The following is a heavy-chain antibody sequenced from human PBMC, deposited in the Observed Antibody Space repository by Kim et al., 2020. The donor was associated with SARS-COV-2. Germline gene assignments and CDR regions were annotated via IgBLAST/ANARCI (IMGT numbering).Heavy chain of an antibody. CDR1: GYSFTTYW. J-gene: IGHJ4*02. Sequence: GESLKISCQGSGYSFTTYWIGWVRQMPGKGLEWMGIIYPGDSDTRYNPSFQGQVTISADKSINTAYLQWGSLKASDDAIYYCARHALVGATKSYFDYWGQGTLVTVSS. V-gene: IGHV5-51*01. D-gene: IGHD1-26*01. CDR3: ARHALVGATKSYFDY. CDR2: IYPGDSDT.